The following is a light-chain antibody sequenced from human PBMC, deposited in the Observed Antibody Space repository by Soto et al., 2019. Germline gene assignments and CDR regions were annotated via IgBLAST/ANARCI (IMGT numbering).Light chain of an antibody. CDR1: QSVSSN. J-gene: IGKJ4*01. CDR3: QQYNNWPLL. V-gene: IGKV3-15*01. CDR2: GAS. Sequence: EIVMTQSPATLSVSPGERATLSCRASQSVSSNLAWYQQKPGQAPRLLIYGASTRATGIPARFSGSGSGTEFTLTISSLQSEDFAVYYCQQYNNWPLLFGGGNKVEIK.